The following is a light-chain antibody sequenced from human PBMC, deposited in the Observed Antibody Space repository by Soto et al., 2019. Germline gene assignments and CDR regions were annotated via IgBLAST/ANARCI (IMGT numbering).Light chain of an antibody. CDR3: QSYDSSLSRLKV. J-gene: IGLJ3*02. CDR1: SSNIGAGYD. CDR2: ANI. V-gene: IGLV1-40*01. Sequence: QSVLTQPPSVSGAPGQRVTISCTGSSSNIGAGYDVHWYQHLPGTAPRLLIYANINRPSGVPDRFSGSRSDTSASLAITGLQAEDEAVYYCQSYDSSLSRLKVFGGGTKLTVL.